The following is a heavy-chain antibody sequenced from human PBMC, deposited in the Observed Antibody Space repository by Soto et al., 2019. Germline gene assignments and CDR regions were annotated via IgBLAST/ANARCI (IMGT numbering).Heavy chain of an antibody. D-gene: IGHD3-3*01. CDR3: AAREVYENYYGMDV. Sequence: ASVKVSCKASGYTFTSYGISWVRQAPGQGLEWMGWISAYNGNTNYAQKLQGRVTMTTDTSTSTAYMELRSLRSDDTAVYYCAAREVYENYYGMDVWGQGTKVTVSS. J-gene: IGHJ6*02. CDR1: GYTFTSYG. CDR2: ISAYNGNT. V-gene: IGHV1-18*01.